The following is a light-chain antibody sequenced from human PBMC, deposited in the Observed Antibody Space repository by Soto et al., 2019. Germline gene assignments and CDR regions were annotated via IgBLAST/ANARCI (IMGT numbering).Light chain of an antibody. CDR2: DVS. V-gene: IGLV2-14*03. CDR3: ASYTSARIRV. CDR1: SSDIGAYNS. J-gene: IGLJ2*01. Sequence: QSVLTQPASVSASPGQSITISCTGTSSDIGAYNSVSWYQQHPGKAPQLMIYDVSYRPSGISSRFSGSKSGNTASLTISGLQADDDAAYYCASYTSARIRVFGGGTKVTVL.